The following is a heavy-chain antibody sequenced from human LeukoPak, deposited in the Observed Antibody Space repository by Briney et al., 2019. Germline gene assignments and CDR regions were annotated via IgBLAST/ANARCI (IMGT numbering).Heavy chain of an antibody. V-gene: IGHV4-39*01. Sequence: SETLSLTCTVSGGAISSSSYYWGWIRQPPGKGLEWIGRIYYSGSTYYNPSLKSRVTISVDTSKNQFSLKLSSVTAADTAVYYCARQWGTMIVVVAFDIWGQGTMVTVSS. D-gene: IGHD3-22*01. CDR3: ARQWGTMIVVVAFDI. CDR1: GGAISSSSYY. J-gene: IGHJ3*02. CDR2: IYYSGST.